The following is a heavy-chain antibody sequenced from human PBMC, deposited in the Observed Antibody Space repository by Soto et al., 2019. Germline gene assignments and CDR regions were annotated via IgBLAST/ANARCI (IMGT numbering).Heavy chain of an antibody. CDR3: ARGARAVRWMVV. CDR1: GGSFSGYY. J-gene: IGHJ6*02. V-gene: IGHV4-34*01. CDR2: INHSGST. D-gene: IGHD3-22*01. Sequence: PSETLSLTCAVYGGSFSGYYWSWIRQPPGKGLEWIGEINHSGSTNSNPSLKSRVTISVDTSKNQFSLKLSAVTAAATAVYYCARGARAVRWMVVWGQGTTVTVSS.